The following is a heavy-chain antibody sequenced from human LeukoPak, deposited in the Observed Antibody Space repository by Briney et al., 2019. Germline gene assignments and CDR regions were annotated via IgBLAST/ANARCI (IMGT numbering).Heavy chain of an antibody. D-gene: IGHD5-12*01. Sequence: PSETLSLTCTVSGGSISSGGYYWSWIRQHPGKGLERIGYIYYSGSTYYTPSLKNRVTISVATSKNQFSLRLSSVTAVDTAVYYCARGGGGYSWYFDLWGRGTLVTVSS. CDR3: ARGGGGYSWYFDL. CDR1: GGSISSGGYY. CDR2: IYYSGST. J-gene: IGHJ2*01. V-gene: IGHV4-31*03.